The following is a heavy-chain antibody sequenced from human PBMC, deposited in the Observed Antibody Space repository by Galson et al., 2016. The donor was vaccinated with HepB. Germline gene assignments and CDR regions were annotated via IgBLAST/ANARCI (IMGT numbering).Heavy chain of an antibody. V-gene: IGHV3-23*01. J-gene: IGHJ4*02. CDR2: ISGSGAGT. D-gene: IGHD6-19*01. CDR3: APHSITVAGYFAY. Sequence: SLRLSCAASGFIFRNYAMFWVRQAPGKGLEWVSTISGSGAGTYYADSVKGRFTVSRGNSKNTLYLQMNSLRADDTAVYYCAPHSITVAGYFAYWGQGTLVTVSS. CDR1: GFIFRNYA.